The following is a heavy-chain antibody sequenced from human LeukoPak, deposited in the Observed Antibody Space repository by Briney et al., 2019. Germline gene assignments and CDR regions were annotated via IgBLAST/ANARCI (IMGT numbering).Heavy chain of an antibody. CDR1: GFTFSSYS. Sequence: GGSLRLSCAASGFTFSSYSMNWVRQAPGKGLEWVSSISSSSSYIYYADSVKGRFTISRDNAKNSLHLQMNSLRAEDTAVYYCARDEGALLLHDYWGQGTLVTVSS. V-gene: IGHV3-21*01. J-gene: IGHJ4*02. CDR2: ISSSSSYI. CDR3: ARDEGALLLHDY. D-gene: IGHD2-21*02.